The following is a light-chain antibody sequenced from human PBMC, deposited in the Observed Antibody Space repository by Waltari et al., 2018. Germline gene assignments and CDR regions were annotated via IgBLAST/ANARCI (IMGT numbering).Light chain of an antibody. CDR2: RDN. J-gene: IGLJ3*02. V-gene: IGLV1-47*01. Sequence: QSVLTQPPSASGTPGQKVTISCSGGRSNVGSNYVNWYQHFPGSAPKLLFYRDNQRHSGVPARFSVSKSGTSASLSISDLRPEDEADYYCASWDFRLTVWVFGGGSRLTAL. CDR3: ASWDFRLTVWV. CDR1: RSNVGSNY.